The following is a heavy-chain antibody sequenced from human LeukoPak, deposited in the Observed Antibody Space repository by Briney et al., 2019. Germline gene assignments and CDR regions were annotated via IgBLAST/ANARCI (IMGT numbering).Heavy chain of an antibody. D-gene: IGHD1-26*01. CDR1: GHTFTDYY. V-gene: IGHV1-2*02. CDR2: INPKSGAT. Sequence: GASVKVSCKTSGHTFTDYYIHWVRQAPGQGLEWMGWINPKSGATDFAQKFQGRITLTRDTSITTAHMEMNRLTSDDTAVYFCTIDEWELPGYWGQGTRVTVAT. J-gene: IGHJ4*02. CDR3: TIDEWELPGY.